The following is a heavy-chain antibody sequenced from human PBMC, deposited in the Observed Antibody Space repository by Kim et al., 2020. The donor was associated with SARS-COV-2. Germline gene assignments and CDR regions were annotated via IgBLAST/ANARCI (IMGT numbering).Heavy chain of an antibody. J-gene: IGHJ4*02. Sequence: YHPSRRSRATISLDTSKNQFSLKLTSVAAADTAVYYCARENTAGSFYFDFWGQGILVTVSS. D-gene: IGHD1-1*01. V-gene: IGHV4-59*01. CDR3: ARENTAGSFYFDF.